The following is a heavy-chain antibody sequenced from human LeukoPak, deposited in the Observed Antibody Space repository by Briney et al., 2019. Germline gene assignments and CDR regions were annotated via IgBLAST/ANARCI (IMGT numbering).Heavy chain of an antibody. D-gene: IGHD1-14*01. V-gene: IGHV3-21*01. CDR3: ARGPPDSNSH. CDR1: GLTFSTYT. J-gene: IGHJ4*02. CDR2: IPRSSKYI. Sequence: GGPLRLSCAASGLTFSTYTMYWVRQAPGKGLEWVSSIPRSSKYIYYADSVKGRFTISRDNAKNSLFLQVSSLRDEDTAVYYCARGPPDSNSHWGQGTLVTVSS.